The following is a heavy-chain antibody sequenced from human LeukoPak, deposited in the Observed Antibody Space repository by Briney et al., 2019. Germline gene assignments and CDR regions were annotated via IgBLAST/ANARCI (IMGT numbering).Heavy chain of an antibody. Sequence: GGSLRLSCAASGFTFSDYYMSWIRQAPGKGLEWGSFISSSGSTIYYADSMKGRFTISRDNAKNSVYLQMNSLRAEDTAVYYCARGLGYCSGGSCPRRAFDIWGQGTVVTVSS. CDR3: ARGLGYCSGGSCPRRAFDI. D-gene: IGHD2-15*01. CDR2: ISSSGSTI. J-gene: IGHJ3*02. CDR1: GFTFSDYY. V-gene: IGHV3-11*01.